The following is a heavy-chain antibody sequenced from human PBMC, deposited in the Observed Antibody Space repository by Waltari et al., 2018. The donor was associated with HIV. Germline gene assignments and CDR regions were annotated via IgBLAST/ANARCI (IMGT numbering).Heavy chain of an antibody. D-gene: IGHD2-2*01. V-gene: IGHV4-61*02. CDR2: IYTRGST. CDR1: GGSISSGSYY. J-gene: IGHJ5*02. Sequence: QVQLQESGPGLVKPSQTLSLTCTVSGGSISSGSYYWSWIRQPAGKGLEWIGRIYTRGSTNYNPSLKSRVTISVDTSKNQFSLKLSSVTAADTAVYYCARTYCSSTSCYGGGNWFDPWGQGTLVTVSS. CDR3: ARTYCSSTSCYGGGNWFDP.